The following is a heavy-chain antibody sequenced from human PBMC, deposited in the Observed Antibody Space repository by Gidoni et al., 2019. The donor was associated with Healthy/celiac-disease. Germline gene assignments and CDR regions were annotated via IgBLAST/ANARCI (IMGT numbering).Heavy chain of an antibody. Sequence: EVQLVQSGAEVKKPGESLKISCKGSGYSFTSYWIGWVRQMPGKGLEWMGIIYPGDSDTRYSPSFQGQVTISADKSISTAYLQWSSLKASDTAMYYCARQVVATKNYYYYYGMDVWGQGTTVTVSS. V-gene: IGHV5-51*01. CDR2: IYPGDSDT. CDR1: GYSFTSYW. CDR3: ARQVVATKNYYYYYGMDV. J-gene: IGHJ6*02. D-gene: IGHD5-12*01.